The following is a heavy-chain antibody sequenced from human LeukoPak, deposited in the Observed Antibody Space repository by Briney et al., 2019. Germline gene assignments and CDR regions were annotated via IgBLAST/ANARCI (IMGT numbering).Heavy chain of an antibody. CDR3: ARGPYYYDSSGYYPDGYYMDV. D-gene: IGHD3-22*01. Sequence: GGSLRLSCAASGFTFSSYSMNWVRQAPGKGLEWVSYISSSSSTIYYADSVKGRFTISRDNAKNSLYLQMNSLRAEDTAVYYCARGPYYYDSSGYYPDGYYMDVWGKGTTVTVSS. J-gene: IGHJ6*03. CDR1: GFTFSSYS. V-gene: IGHV3-48*01. CDR2: ISSSSSTI.